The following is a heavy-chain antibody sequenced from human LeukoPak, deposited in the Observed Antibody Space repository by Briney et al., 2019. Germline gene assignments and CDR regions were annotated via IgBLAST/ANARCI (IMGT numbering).Heavy chain of an antibody. CDR1: GYTFTSYG. J-gene: IGHJ4*02. D-gene: IGHD3-22*01. CDR2: ISAYNGNT. Sequence: ASVKVSCKAYGYTFTSYGISWVRQAPGQGLEWMGWISAYNGNTNYAQKLQGRVTMTTDTSTSTAYMELRSLRSDDTAVYYCARDSGYYDSSGLPNYFDYWGQGTLVTVSS. CDR3: ARDSGYYDSSGLPNYFDY. V-gene: IGHV1-18*01.